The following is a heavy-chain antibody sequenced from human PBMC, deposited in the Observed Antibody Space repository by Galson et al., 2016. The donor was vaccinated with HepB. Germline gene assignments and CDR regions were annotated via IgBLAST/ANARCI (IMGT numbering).Heavy chain of an antibody. D-gene: IGHD2-15*01. CDR3: TRGSRCSGGTCYAPAFDD. Sequence: SVKVSCKASGYTFNTYGIGWVRQAPGQGFEWMGWISGTNGNTNYAQNFKGRVTMTRDTSTQTAYMELRSLRNDDTAIYYCTRGSRCSGGTCYAPAFDDWGQGPLVIVSA. J-gene: IGHJ4*02. V-gene: IGHV1-18*01. CDR1: GYTFNTYG. CDR2: ISGTNGNT.